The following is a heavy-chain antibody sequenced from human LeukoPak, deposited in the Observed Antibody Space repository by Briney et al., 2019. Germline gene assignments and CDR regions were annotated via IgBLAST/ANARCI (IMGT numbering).Heavy chain of an antibody. CDR1: SGSITNNW. V-gene: IGHV4-4*02. Sequence: PSETPSLTCAVTSGSITNNWWTWVRQPPGKGLEWIGEISQSARTNYNPSLKSRVTLSIDKSRNQFSLTMISVTAADTAVYYCAGVRLGNTGLSEYFEYWGQGTLVTVSS. D-gene: IGHD3-16*01. CDR2: ISQSART. CDR3: AGVRLGNTGLSEYFEY. J-gene: IGHJ1*01.